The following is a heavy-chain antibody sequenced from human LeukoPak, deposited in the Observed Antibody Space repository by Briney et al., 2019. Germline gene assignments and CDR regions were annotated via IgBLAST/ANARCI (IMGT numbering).Heavy chain of an antibody. D-gene: IGHD5-18*01. Sequence: GGSLRLSCAASGFTFNNFWMHSVRQTPGKGLVSVSRISKDGSTTNYADSVKGRFTISRDNAKNTLYMQMNSLTAEDTALYYCARGASSGYRIDYWGQGTLVPVSA. CDR2: ISKDGSTT. CDR3: ARGASSGYRIDY. CDR1: GFTFNNFW. V-gene: IGHV3-74*01. J-gene: IGHJ4*02.